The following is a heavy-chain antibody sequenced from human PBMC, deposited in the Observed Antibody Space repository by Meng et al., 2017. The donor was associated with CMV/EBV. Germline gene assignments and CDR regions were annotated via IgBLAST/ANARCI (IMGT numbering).Heavy chain of an antibody. CDR2: ISSSSSYI. Sequence: GEPLKISCAASGFTFSSYSMNWVRQAPGKGLEWVSSISSSSSYIYYADSVKGRFTISRDNAKNSLYLQMNSLRAEDTAVYYCARVCNTSPYYDFWSGYFSADVYGMDVWGQGTTVTVSS. J-gene: IGHJ6*02. CDR1: GFTFSSYS. D-gene: IGHD3-3*01. CDR3: ARVCNTSPYYDFWSGYFSADVYGMDV. V-gene: IGHV3-21*01.